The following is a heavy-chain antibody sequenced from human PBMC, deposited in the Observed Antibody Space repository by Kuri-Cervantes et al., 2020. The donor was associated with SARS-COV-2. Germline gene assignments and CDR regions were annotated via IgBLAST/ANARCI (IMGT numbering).Heavy chain of an antibody. J-gene: IGHJ2*01. CDR1: GFTFRNYG. CDR3: ARDRNYATQNWYFDL. CDR2: IWYDGSNN. D-gene: IGHD2-2*01. Sequence: GESLKIPCAASGFTFRNYGMHWVRQAPGKGLEWVAVIWYDGSNNDYADSVKGRFTISRDNSKNMVYLQMNSLRVEDTAVYFCARDRNYATQNWYFDLWGRGTLVTVSS. V-gene: IGHV3-33*01.